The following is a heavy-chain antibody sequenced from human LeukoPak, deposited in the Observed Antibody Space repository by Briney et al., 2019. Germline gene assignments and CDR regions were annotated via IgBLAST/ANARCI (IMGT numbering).Heavy chain of an antibody. CDR2: ISYDGSNK. Sequence: GGSLRLSCAASGFTFSSYAMHWVRQAPGKGLEWVAVISYDGSNKYYAGSVKGRFTISRDNSKNTLYLQMDSLRAEDTAVYYCARAKARYYDSSGPFDYWGQGTLVTVSS. J-gene: IGHJ4*02. CDR1: GFTFSSYA. D-gene: IGHD3-22*01. CDR3: ARAKARYYDSSGPFDY. V-gene: IGHV3-30*04.